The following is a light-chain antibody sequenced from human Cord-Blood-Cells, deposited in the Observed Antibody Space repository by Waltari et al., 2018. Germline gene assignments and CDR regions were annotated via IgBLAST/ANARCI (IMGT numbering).Light chain of an antibody. CDR2: DVS. CDR1: SSDVGGYNY. CDR3: CSYAGSYTVV. Sequence: QSALTQPRSVSGSPGQSFTISCTGTSSDVGGYNYVSWYQQHPGKAPNLMIYDVSKRPSGVPDRFSGSKSGNTASLTISGLQAEDEADYYCCSYAGSYTVVFGGGTKLTVL. V-gene: IGLV2-11*01. J-gene: IGLJ2*01.